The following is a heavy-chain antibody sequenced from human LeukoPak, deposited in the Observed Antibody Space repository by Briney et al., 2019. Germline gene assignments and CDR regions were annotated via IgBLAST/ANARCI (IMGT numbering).Heavy chain of an antibody. D-gene: IGHD5-12*01. V-gene: IGHV3-23*01. CDR3: AKGHRMVARYYFDY. Sequence: GGSLRLSCAASGFIFSNYAITWIRQAPGKGLEWVSEISGSGESTYYGDSVKGRFTISRDNSKNTLYLQMNSLRAEDTAVYYCAKGHRMVARYYFDYWGQGTLVTVSS. J-gene: IGHJ4*02. CDR1: GFIFSNYA. CDR2: ISGSGEST.